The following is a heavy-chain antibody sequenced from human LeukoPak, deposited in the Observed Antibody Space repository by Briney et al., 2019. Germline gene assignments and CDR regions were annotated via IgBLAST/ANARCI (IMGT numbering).Heavy chain of an antibody. D-gene: IGHD3-22*01. CDR1: GYTFTDNF. J-gene: IGHJ4*02. CDR2: INPYTGGT. V-gene: IGHV1-2*02. CDR3: ARDNTSGYYADY. Sequence: ASVKVSCKASGYTFTDNFMQWVRQAPGRALEWMGWINPYTGGTKYVERFQGRVTMTRDTSISTAYMEVRRLRSDDTAVYYCARDNTSGYYADYWGQGTLVTVSS.